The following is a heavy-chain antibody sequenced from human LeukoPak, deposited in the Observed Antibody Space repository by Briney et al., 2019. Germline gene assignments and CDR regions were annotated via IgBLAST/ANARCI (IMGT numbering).Heavy chain of an antibody. CDR3: ASLDLRFSGMDV. CDR1: VGSISSGGYY. D-gene: IGHD3-3*01. Sequence: RSSETLSLTRTVSVGSISSGGYYWTWIRHHPGKGLEWIGYIYYSGSTYYNPSLKSRVTISIDTSKNQFSLNLSSVTAADTAVYYCASLDLRFSGMDVWGQGTTVTVSS. J-gene: IGHJ6*02. CDR2: IYYSGST. V-gene: IGHV4-31*03.